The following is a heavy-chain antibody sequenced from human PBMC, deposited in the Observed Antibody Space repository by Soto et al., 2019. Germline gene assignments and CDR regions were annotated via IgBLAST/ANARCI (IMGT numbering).Heavy chain of an antibody. J-gene: IGHJ6*02. CDR1: GYTFTSYG. V-gene: IGHV1-18*04. CDR3: ARDRRIVGAYYGMDV. Sequence: ASVKVSCKASGYTFTSYGISWVRQAPGQGLEWMGWISAYNGNTNYAQKLQGRVTMTADTSTSTAYMELRSLRSDDTAVYYCARDRRIVGAYYGMDVWGQGTTVTVSS. CDR2: ISAYNGNT. D-gene: IGHD1-26*01.